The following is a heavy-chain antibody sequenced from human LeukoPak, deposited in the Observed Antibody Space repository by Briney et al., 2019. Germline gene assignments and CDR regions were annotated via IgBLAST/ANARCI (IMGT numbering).Heavy chain of an antibody. CDR1: GGSFSGYY. D-gene: IGHD3-22*01. CDR2: INHSGYT. CDR3: ARGRNYYENTRYYYYFDY. Sequence: SETLSLTCAVSGGSFSGYYWSWTRQPPGKGLEWTGEINHSGYTTYNPSLKSRVTMSVDMSKYQFSLKLSSVTAADTAVYYCARGRNYYENTRYYYYFDYWGQGTLVTVSS. J-gene: IGHJ4*02. V-gene: IGHV4-34*01.